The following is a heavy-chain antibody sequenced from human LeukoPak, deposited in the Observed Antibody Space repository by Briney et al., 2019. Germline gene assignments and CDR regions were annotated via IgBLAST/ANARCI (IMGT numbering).Heavy chain of an antibody. D-gene: IGHD3-22*01. J-gene: IGHJ5*02. CDR2: INAGNGNT. CDR1: GYTFTSYA. CDR3: ARSPYVDYYDSSGPMELWFDP. V-gene: IGHV1-3*03. Sequence: GASVKVSCKASGYTFTSYAMHWVRQAPGQRLEWMGWINAGNGNTKYSQEFQGRVTITRDTSASTAYMELSSLRSEDMAVYYCARSPYVDYYDSSGPMELWFDPWGQGTLVTVSS.